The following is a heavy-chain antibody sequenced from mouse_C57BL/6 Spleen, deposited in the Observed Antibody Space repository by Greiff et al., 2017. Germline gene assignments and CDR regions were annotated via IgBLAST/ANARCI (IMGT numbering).Heavy chain of an antibody. CDR3: TRWGTGTDYFDY. J-gene: IGHJ2*01. Sequence: QVQLQQSGAELVRPGASVTLSCKASGYTFTDYEMHWVKQTPVHGLEWIGAIDPETGGTAYNQKFKGKAILTADKSSSTAYMNLRSLTSEDSAVYYCTRWGTGTDYFDYGGQGTTLTVSS. V-gene: IGHV1-15*01. D-gene: IGHD4-1*01. CDR2: IDPETGGT. CDR1: GYTFTDYE.